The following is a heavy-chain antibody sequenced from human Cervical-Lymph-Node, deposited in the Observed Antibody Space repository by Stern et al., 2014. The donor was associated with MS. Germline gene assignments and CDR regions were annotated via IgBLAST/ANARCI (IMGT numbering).Heavy chain of an antibody. CDR3: LSDYN. Sequence: QVQLQQSGSELKKPGASVKVSCTGHGYRFTSYGMNWVRQAPGQGLEWMGRINTNTGNPTYAQDFTGRFVFSLDTSVSTAYLEITSLKAEDTAVYYCLSDYNWGQGTLVTVSS. CDR2: INTNTGNP. CDR1: GYRFTSYG. V-gene: IGHV7-4-1*02. J-gene: IGHJ4*02. D-gene: IGHD5-24*01.